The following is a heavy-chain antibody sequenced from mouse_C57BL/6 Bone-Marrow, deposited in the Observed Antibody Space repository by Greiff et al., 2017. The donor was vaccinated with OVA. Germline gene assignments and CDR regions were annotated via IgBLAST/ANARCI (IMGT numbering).Heavy chain of an antibody. CDR2: INPNNGGT. CDR3: GRELGPLYFDD. CDR1: GYTFTDYN. J-gene: IGHJ2*01. V-gene: IGHV1-22*01. Sequence: EVQLQQSGPELVKPGASVKMSCTASGYTFTDYNMHWVKQSHGKSLEWIGYINPNNGGTSYNQMFKGKATLTVNKSSSTAYMELRSLTSEEYAVYDCGRELGPLYFDDWGKGTTLTVAS. D-gene: IGHD4-1*01.